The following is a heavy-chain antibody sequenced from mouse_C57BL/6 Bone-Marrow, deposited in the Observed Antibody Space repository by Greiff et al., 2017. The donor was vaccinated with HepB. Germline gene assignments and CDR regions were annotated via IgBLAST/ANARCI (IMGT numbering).Heavy chain of an antibody. CDR3: ARTDGYYGWFAY. CDR1: GYTFTNYW. J-gene: IGHJ3*01. CDR2: IYPGGGYT. Sequence: QVQLQQSGAELVRPGTSVKMSCKASGYTFTNYWIGWAKQRPGHGLEWIGDIYPGGGYTNYNEKFKGKATLTADKSSSTAYMQFSSLTSEDSAVYYCARTDGYYGWFAYWGQGTLVTVSA. V-gene: IGHV1-63*01. D-gene: IGHD2-3*01.